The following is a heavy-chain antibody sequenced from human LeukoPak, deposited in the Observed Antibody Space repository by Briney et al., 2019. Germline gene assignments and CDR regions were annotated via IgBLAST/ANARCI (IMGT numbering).Heavy chain of an antibody. CDR1: GFTFSSYA. CDR2: ISGSGGST. D-gene: IGHD3-22*01. Sequence: GGSLRLSCAASGFTFSSYAMSWVRQAPGKGLELVSAISGSGGSTYYADSVKGRFTISRDNSKNTLYLQMNSLRAEDTAVYYCATIPMVMAQGTPFDYWGQGTLVTVSS. CDR3: ATIPMVMAQGTPFDY. V-gene: IGHV3-23*01. J-gene: IGHJ4*02.